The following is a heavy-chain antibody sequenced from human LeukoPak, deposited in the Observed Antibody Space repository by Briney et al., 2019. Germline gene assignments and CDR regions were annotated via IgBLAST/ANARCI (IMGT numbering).Heavy chain of an antibody. J-gene: IGHJ4*02. CDR1: GFTFSSYA. CDR3: ANFGRLQRNPGY. V-gene: IGHV3-23*01. D-gene: IGHD4-11*01. Sequence: GGSLRLSCAASGFTFSSYAMSWVRQAPGKGLEWVSAISGSGGSTYYADSVKGRFTISRDNSKNTLYLQMNSLRAEDTAVYYCANFGRLQRNPGYWGQGTLVTVSS. CDR2: ISGSGGST.